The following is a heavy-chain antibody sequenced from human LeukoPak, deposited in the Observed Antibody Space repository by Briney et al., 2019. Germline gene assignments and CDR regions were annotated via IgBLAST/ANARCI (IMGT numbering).Heavy chain of an antibody. J-gene: IGHJ4*02. D-gene: IGHD5-18*01. CDR3: ARVVDTHFDY. CDR1: GFTFSSYW. CDR2: IKSDGSTT. Sequence: PGGSLRLSCAASGFTFSSYWMHWVRQAPGKGLVWVSRIKSDGSTTTYADSVKGRFTISRDNAKNTLYLQMNGLRAEDTAAYYCARVVDTHFDYWGQGTLVTVSS. V-gene: IGHV3-74*01.